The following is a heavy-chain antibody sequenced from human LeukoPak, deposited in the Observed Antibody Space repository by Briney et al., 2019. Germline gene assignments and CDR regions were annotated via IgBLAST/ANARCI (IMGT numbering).Heavy chain of an antibody. CDR2: ISGSGGST. D-gene: IGHD3-10*01. Sequence: PGGSLRLSCAASGFTFSSYAMSWVRQAPGKGLEWVSAISGSGGSTYYADSVKGRFTISRDNSKNTLYLQMNSLRAEDTAVYYCAKGASRTMVRGVTVFDYWGQGTLVTVSS. V-gene: IGHV3-23*01. CDR1: GFTFSSYA. CDR3: AKGASRTMVRGVTVFDY. J-gene: IGHJ4*02.